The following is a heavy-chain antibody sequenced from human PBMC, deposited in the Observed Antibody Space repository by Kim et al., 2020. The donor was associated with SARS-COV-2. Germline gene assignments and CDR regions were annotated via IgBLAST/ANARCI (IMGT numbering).Heavy chain of an antibody. Sequence: GGSLRLSCAVSGIPFSNAWFNWVRQAPGKGLEWVGRIKSKSDGGTADLAAPVKGRFAISRDDSKNTLYLLMNSLRTDDSAVYYCTTVSRRWGQGTLVTVS. CDR3: TTVSRR. J-gene: IGHJ4*02. D-gene: IGHD3-16*01. CDR1: GIPFSNAW. CDR2: IKSKSDGGTA. V-gene: IGHV3-15*01.